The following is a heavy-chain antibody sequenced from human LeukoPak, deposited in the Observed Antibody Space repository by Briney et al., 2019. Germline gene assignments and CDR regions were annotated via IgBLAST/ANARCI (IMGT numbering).Heavy chain of an antibody. Sequence: ASVKVSCKASGYTFTSYGISWVRQAPGQGLEWMGWISAYNGHTNYAQKFQGRVTMTTDTSTSTAYMELRSLRSDDTAVYYCARALVQWELLRAFDMWGQGTMVTVSS. CDR1: GYTFTSYG. CDR3: ARALVQWELLRAFDM. D-gene: IGHD1-26*01. V-gene: IGHV1-18*01. CDR2: ISAYNGHT. J-gene: IGHJ3*02.